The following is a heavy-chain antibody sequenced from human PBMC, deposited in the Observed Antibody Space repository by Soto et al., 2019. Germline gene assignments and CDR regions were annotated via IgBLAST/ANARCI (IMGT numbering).Heavy chain of an antibody. Sequence: PGGSLRLSCAASGFTFSTYPMNWVRQAPGKGLEWVSNIRPSSESMSYADPVKGRFTVSRDNAKNSLSLQMNSLRDDDTAVYYCARDSDFAFDYWGQGTLVTVSS. V-gene: IGHV3-48*02. D-gene: IGHD2-21*02. CDR3: ARDSDFAFDY. CDR2: IRPSSESM. CDR1: GFTFSTYP. J-gene: IGHJ4*02.